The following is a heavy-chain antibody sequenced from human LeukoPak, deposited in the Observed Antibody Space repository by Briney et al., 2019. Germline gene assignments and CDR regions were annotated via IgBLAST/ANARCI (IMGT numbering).Heavy chain of an antibody. V-gene: IGHV3-7*03. J-gene: IGHJ1*01. Sequence: LSGGSLRLSCAASEFTFSSYWMSWVRQAPGKGLEWVANIKQDGSEKYYVDSVKGRFTISRDNAKNSLYLQMNSLRAEDTAVYYCARDLPHGSGWSWPGGFQHWGQGTLVTVSS. CDR2: IKQDGSEK. D-gene: IGHD6-19*01. CDR3: ARDLPHGSGWSWPGGFQH. CDR1: EFTFSSYW.